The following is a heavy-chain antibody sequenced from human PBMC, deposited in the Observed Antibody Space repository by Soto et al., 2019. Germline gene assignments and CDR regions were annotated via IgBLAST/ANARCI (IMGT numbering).Heavy chain of an antibody. J-gene: IGHJ4*02. Sequence: EVHLSESGGGLVQPGGSLRLSCVASGFTFTPYAMTWVRQAPGKGLEWVSGISGDSDGTYYADSGKGRFTISRHNSTNTVFLQMDSLTAEDTALYCRASRRFGEYAYWGQGTQVTVSS. CDR1: GFTFTPYA. V-gene: IGHV3-23*01. CDR2: ISGDSDGT. D-gene: IGHD3-16*01. CDR3: ASRRFGEYAY.